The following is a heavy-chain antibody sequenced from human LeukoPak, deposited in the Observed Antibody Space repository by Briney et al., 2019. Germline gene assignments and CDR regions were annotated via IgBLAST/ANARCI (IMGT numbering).Heavy chain of an antibody. V-gene: IGHV3-15*01. CDR1: GFSFTDAW. D-gene: IGHD3-3*01. CDR2: IRSKTAGGTT. CDR3: ARDLYWVFG. Sequence: GGSLRLSCAASGFSFTDAWMTWVRQAPGKGLEWVGRIRSKTAGGTTDLAAPVKGRFSISRDDSKNTLYLQMNSLKTEDTAVYYCARDLYWVFGWDQGTLVTVSS. J-gene: IGHJ4*02.